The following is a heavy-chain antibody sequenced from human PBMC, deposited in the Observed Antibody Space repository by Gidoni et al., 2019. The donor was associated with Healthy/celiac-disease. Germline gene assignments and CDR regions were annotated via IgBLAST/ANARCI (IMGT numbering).Heavy chain of an antibody. Sequence: QVQLVQSGAEVQKPGASVKVSCKASGYTFTGYYMHWVRQAPGQGLEWMGWINPNSGGTNYAQKFQGWVTMTRDTSISTAYMELSRLRSDDTAVYYCARAVDPRGGYYYGMDVWGQGTTVTVSS. J-gene: IGHJ6*02. CDR2: INPNSGGT. D-gene: IGHD3-10*01. V-gene: IGHV1-2*04. CDR1: GYTFTGYY. CDR3: ARAVDPRGGYYYGMDV.